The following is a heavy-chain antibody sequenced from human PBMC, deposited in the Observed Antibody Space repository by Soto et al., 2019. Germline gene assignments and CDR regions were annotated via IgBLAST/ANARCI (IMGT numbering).Heavy chain of an antibody. J-gene: IGHJ4*02. V-gene: IGHV3-33*01. CDR3: GRDGALGDTAVVDS. D-gene: IGHD5-18*01. CDR2: IWYDGSNK. CDR1: GFTFSTYG. Sequence: QVQLVESGGGVVQPGKSLRLSCAASGFTFSTYGMHWVRQAPGKGLEWVAVIWYDGSNKYHGDSLKGRFTISRDNSKKTLYLQMNTLRAEDTAVYFCGRDGALGDTAVVDSWGQGTRVIVSS.